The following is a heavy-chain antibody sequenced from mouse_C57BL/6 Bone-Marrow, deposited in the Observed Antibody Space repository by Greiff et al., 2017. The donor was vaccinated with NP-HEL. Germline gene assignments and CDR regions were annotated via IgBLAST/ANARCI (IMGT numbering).Heavy chain of an antibody. CDR2: IHPNSGST. V-gene: IGHV1-64*01. D-gene: IGHD4-1*01. Sequence: QVQLQQPGAELVKPGASVKSSCKASGYTFTSYWMHWVKQRPGQGLEWIGMIHPNSGSTNYNEKFKSKATLTVDKSSSTAYMQLSSLTSEDSAVYYCARGTGTDWFAYWGQGTLVTVSA. J-gene: IGHJ3*01. CDR3: ARGTGTDWFAY. CDR1: GYTFTSYW.